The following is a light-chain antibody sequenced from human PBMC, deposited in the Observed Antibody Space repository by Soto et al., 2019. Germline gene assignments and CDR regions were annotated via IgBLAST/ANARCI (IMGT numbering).Light chain of an antibody. Sequence: DLQMTQSPSTLSGSVGDSVTITCRASQTISSWLAWYQQKPGKAPKLLIYKASTLKSGVPSRFSGSGSGTDFTFTISSLQPEDIATYYCQQYSHLITFGQGTRLEIK. J-gene: IGKJ5*01. V-gene: IGKV1-5*03. CDR1: QTISSW. CDR2: KAS. CDR3: QQYSHLIT.